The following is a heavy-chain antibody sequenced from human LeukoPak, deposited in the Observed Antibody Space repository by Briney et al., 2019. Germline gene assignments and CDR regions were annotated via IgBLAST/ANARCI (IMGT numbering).Heavy chain of an antibody. CDR2: ISWNSGSI. V-gene: IGHV3-9*01. D-gene: IGHD6-19*01. J-gene: IGHJ4*02. CDR1: GFTFDDYA. Sequence: PGGSLRLSCAASGFTFDDYAMHWVRQAPGKGLEWVSGISWNSGSISYADSVKGRFTTSRDNVKNSLYLQMNSLRAEDTALYYCAKDGFSSGWSRYFFDYWGQGTLVTVSS. CDR3: AKDGFSSGWSRYFFDY.